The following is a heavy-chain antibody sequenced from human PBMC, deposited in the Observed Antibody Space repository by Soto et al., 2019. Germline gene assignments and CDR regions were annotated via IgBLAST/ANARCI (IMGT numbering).Heavy chain of an antibody. CDR2: IIPILGIA. CDR1: GGTFSSYT. Sequence: SVKVSCKASGGTFSSYTISWVRQAPGQGLEWMGRIIPILGIANYAQKFQGRVTITADKSTSTAYMELSSLRSEDTAVYYCARAFEYYYGSGTYRVAFDIWGQGTMVTVSS. CDR3: ARAFEYYYGSGTYRVAFDI. J-gene: IGHJ3*02. D-gene: IGHD3-10*01. V-gene: IGHV1-69*02.